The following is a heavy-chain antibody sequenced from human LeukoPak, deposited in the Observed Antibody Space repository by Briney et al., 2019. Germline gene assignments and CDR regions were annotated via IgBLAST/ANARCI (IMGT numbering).Heavy chain of an antibody. D-gene: IGHD6-19*01. CDR2: INTNTGNP. J-gene: IGHJ4*02. CDR3: ARDVTPGGWLVRY. CDR1: GYTFTSYA. Sequence: GESLKISCEGSGYTFTSYAMNWVRQAPGQGLEWMGWINTNTGNPTYAQGFTGRFVFSLDTSVSTAYLQISSLKAEDTAVYYCARDVTPGGWLVRYWGQGTLVTVSS. V-gene: IGHV7-4-1*02.